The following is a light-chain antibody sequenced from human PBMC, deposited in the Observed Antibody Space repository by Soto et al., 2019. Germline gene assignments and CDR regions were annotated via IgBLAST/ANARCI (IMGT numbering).Light chain of an antibody. V-gene: IGLV2-23*01. Sequence: QSALTQPASVSGSPGQSITISCTGSSSDVGSYDLVSWYQQHPGKAPKLMIYEGNKRPSGVSNRFSGSKSGNTASLTISGLEAEDEDDYYCCSYAGDSTLYVFGTGTKLTVL. CDR3: CSYAGDSTLYV. CDR2: EGN. J-gene: IGLJ1*01. CDR1: SSDVGSYDL.